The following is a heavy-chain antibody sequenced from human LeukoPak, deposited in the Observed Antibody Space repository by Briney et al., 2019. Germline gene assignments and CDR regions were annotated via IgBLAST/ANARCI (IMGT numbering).Heavy chain of an antibody. CDR3: ARDGSGNSGIFDY. CDR1: GGSISSGSYY. D-gene: IGHD4-23*01. J-gene: IGHJ4*02. V-gene: IGHV4-61*02. Sequence: PSQTLSLTCTVSGGSISSGSYYWSWIRQPAGKGLEWIGRIYTSGSTNYNPSLKSRVTISVDTSKNQFSLKLSSVTAADTAVYYCARDGSGNSGIFDYWGQGTLVTVSS. CDR2: IYTSGST.